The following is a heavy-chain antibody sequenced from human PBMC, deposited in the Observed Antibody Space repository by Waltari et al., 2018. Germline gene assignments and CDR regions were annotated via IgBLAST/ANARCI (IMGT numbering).Heavy chain of an antibody. J-gene: IGHJ4*02. D-gene: IGHD6-19*01. CDR3: ARDARDWEAVANTYFDS. Sequence: QVQLQQWGAGLLKPSETLSLTCAVYGGPFSGYYWSWIRQPPGKGLEWIGEVEHSGSANYSPSLKSRATISVDTSKKQFSLTLTSVTAADTAVYYCARDARDWEAVANTYFDSWGQGTLVAVSS. V-gene: IGHV4-34*02. CDR2: VEHSGSA. CDR1: GGPFSGYY.